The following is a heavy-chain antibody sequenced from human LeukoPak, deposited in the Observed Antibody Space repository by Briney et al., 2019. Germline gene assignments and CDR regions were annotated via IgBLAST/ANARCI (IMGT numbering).Heavy chain of an antibody. Sequence: SETLSLTCTVSGGSISSYYWSWIRQPPGKGLEWIGYIYYSGSTNYNPSLKSRVTISVDTSKNQFSLKLSSVTAADTAVYYCARGTGEASLDAFDIWGQGTMVTVSS. CDR2: IYYSGST. D-gene: IGHD7-27*01. CDR3: ARGTGEASLDAFDI. V-gene: IGHV4-59*01. CDR1: GGSISSYY. J-gene: IGHJ3*02.